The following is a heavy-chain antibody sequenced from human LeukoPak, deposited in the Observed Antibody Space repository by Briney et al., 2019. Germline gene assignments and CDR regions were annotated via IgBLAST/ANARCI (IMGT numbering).Heavy chain of an antibody. CDR2: ISWNSGSI. CDR1: GFTFDDYA. D-gene: IGHD6-19*01. J-gene: IGHJ5*02. CDR3: AKDSSSGWS. Sequence: GGSLRLSCAASGFTFDDYAMHWVRQAPGKGLEWVSGISWNSGSIGYADSVKGRFTISRDNAKNSLYLQVNSLRAEDTALYYCAKDSSSGWSWGQGTLVTVSS. V-gene: IGHV3-9*01.